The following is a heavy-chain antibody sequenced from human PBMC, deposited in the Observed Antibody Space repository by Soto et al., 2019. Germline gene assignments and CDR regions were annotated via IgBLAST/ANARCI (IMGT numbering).Heavy chain of an antibody. CDR2: IIPIFGTA. CDR3: ARANSNYDYGMDV. J-gene: IGHJ6*02. V-gene: IGHV1-69*13. Sequence: SVKVSCKASGGTFSSYAISWVRQAPGQGLEWMGGIIPIFGTANYAQKFQGRVTITADESTSTAYMELSGLRSEDTAVYYCARANSNYDYGMDVWGQGTTVTVSS. CDR1: GGTFSSYA. D-gene: IGHD4-4*01.